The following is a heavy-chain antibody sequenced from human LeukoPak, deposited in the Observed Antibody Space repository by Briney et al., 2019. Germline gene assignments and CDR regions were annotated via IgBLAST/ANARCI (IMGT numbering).Heavy chain of an antibody. J-gene: IGHJ4*02. V-gene: IGHV3-23*01. Sequence: GGSLRLSCTASGFTFSSYAMSWVRQTPGKGLELVSAISGSGGSTYYADSVKGRFTISRDNSKNTLYLQMNSLRAEDTAVYYCAKPHFWSGYSGDYWGQGTLVTVSS. CDR1: GFTFSSYA. CDR3: AKPHFWSGYSGDY. CDR2: ISGSGGST. D-gene: IGHD5-12*01.